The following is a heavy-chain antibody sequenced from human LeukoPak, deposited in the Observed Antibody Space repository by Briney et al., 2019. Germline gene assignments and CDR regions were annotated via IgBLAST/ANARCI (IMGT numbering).Heavy chain of an antibody. D-gene: IGHD1-26*01. V-gene: IGHV3-73*01. J-gene: IGHJ3*02. CDR3: TRRGGSYSIPDDPFHI. CDR2: IRSKDNNYAT. Sequence: GGSLRLSCAASGFTFSDSSMHWVRQASGKGLEWFARIRSKDNNYATTYTASVKGRFTLSRDDSENTAYLQMNSLKTEDTAIYYCTRRGGSYSIPDDPFHIWGQGTVVTVSS. CDR1: GFTFSDSS.